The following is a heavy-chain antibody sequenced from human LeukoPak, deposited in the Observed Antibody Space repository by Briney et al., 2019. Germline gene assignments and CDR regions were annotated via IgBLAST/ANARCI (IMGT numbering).Heavy chain of an antibody. CDR3: ARWGYYYDSSGYLLGDY. V-gene: IGHV4-39*07. D-gene: IGHD3-22*01. CDR1: GGSISSSSYY. Sequence: PSETLSLTCTVSGGSISSSSYYWGWIRQPPGKGLEWIGSIYYSGSTYYNPSLKSRVTISVDTSKNQFSLKLSSVTAADTAVYYCARWGYYYDSSGYLLGDYWGQGTLVTVSS. CDR2: IYYSGST. J-gene: IGHJ4*02.